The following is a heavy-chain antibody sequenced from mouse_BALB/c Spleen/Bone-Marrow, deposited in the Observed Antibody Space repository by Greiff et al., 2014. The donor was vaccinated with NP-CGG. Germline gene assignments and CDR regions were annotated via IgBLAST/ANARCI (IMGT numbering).Heavy chain of an antibody. CDR2: IRYKANGYTT. CDR3: ARDENVGIYWYFDV. V-gene: IGHV7-3*02. CDR1: GFTFTDYY. Sequence: EVQLVESGGGSVQPGGSLRLSCATSGFTFTDYYMSWVRQPPGKALEWLGFIRYKANGYTTEYSASVKGRFTISRDNSQRILYLQMNTLRAEDSATYYCARDENVGIYWYFDVWGAGTTVIVSS. J-gene: IGHJ1*01.